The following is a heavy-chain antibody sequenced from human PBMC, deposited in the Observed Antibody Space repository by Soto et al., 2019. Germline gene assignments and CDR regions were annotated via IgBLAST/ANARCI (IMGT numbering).Heavy chain of an antibody. CDR2: ISSSSSYI. CDR1: GFTFDNYA. CDR3: ARASYCSSTSCYNRAHDY. V-gene: IGHV3-21*01. D-gene: IGHD2-2*02. Sequence: GGSVRLSCAACGFTFDNYAMNWVRQAPGKGLEWVSSISSSSSYIYYADSVKGRFTISRDNAKNSLYLQMNSLRAEDTAVYYCARASYCSSTSCYNRAHDYWGQGTLVTVSS. J-gene: IGHJ4*02.